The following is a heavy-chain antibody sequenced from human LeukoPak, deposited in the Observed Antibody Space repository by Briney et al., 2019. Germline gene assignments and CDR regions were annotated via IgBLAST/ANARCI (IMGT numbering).Heavy chain of an antibody. CDR2: IYSGGST. D-gene: IGHD2-21*01. CDR3: ARVRVFAKLSVVRPREVNCFDP. Sequence: GGSLRLSCAASGFTVSSNYMSWVRQAPGKGLEWVSVIYSGGSTYYADSVKGRFTISRDNSKSTLYLQMNNLRAEDTAVYYCARVRVFAKLSVVRPREVNCFDPWGQGTLVTVSS. V-gene: IGHV3-53*01. J-gene: IGHJ5*02. CDR1: GFTVSSNY.